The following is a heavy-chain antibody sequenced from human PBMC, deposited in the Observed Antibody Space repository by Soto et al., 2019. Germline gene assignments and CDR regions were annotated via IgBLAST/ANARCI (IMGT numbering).Heavy chain of an antibody. CDR3: ARGGCSGGSCYFAPNY. D-gene: IGHD2-15*01. CDR1: GGSISSYY. V-gene: IGHV4-59*01. CDR2: IYYSGST. J-gene: IGHJ4*02. Sequence: SETLSLTCTVSGGSISSYYWSWIRQPPGRGLEWIGYIYYSGSTNYNPSLKSRVTISVDTSKNQFSLKLSSVTAADTAVYYCARGGCSGGSCYFAPNYWGQGTLVTVSS.